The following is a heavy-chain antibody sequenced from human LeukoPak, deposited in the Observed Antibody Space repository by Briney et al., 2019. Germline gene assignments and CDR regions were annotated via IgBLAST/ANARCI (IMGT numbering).Heavy chain of an antibody. D-gene: IGHD3-9*01. V-gene: IGHV4-59*01. CDR2: VHSSGIT. J-gene: IGHJ4*02. CDR3: ARLAPGNYDILTGDPKVVFDY. CDR1: GGSISSFF. Sequence: SETLSLTCTVSGGSISSFFWSWIRQPPGKELEWIGYVHSSGITKYNPSLKSRLIISVDMSKNQFSLKLRSVSVSDTAVYYCARLAPGNYDILTGDPKVVFDYWGQGALVTVSS.